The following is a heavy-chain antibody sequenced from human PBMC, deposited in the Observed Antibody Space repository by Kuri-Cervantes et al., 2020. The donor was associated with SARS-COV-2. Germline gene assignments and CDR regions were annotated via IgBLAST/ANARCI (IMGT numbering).Heavy chain of an antibody. CDR2: ISSSGSTI. CDR1: GFTFSDYY. J-gene: IGHJ4*02. Sequence: GGSLRLSCAASGFTFSDYYMSWIRQAPGKGLEWVSYISSSGSTIYYADSVKGRFTISRDNSKNTLYLQMNSLRAEDTAVYYCARAMGYSSSWSPAAFDYWGQGTLVTVSS. CDR3: ARAMGYSSSWSPAAFDY. D-gene: IGHD6-13*01. V-gene: IGHV3-11*04.